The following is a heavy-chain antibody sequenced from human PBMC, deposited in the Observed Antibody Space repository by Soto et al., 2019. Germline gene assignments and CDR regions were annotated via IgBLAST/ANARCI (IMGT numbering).Heavy chain of an antibody. CDR1: GGSISSSNW. CDR2: IYHSGST. J-gene: IGHJ2*01. Sequence: QVQLQESGPGLVKPSGTLSLTCAVSGGSISSSNWWSWVRQPPGKGLEWIGEIYHSGSTNYNPSLKSRVPISVDKSKNQFSLKLSSVTAADTAVYYCASPTPYYDILTGYYRRYFDLWGRGTLVTVSS. V-gene: IGHV4-4*02. D-gene: IGHD3-9*01. CDR3: ASPTPYYDILTGYYRRYFDL.